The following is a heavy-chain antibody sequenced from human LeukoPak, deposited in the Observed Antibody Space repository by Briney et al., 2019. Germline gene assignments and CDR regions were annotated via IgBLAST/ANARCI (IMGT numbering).Heavy chain of an antibody. CDR2: IYYSEST. J-gene: IGHJ5*02. CDR1: GGSISSYY. CDR3: ARLGGTIFANNWFDP. V-gene: IGHV4-59*08. Sequence: PSETLSLTCTVPGGSISSYYWSWIRQPPGKGLEWIGYIYYSESTNYNPSLKSRVTISVDTSKNQFSLKLSSVTAADTAVYYCARLGGTIFANNWFDPWGQGTLVTVSS. D-gene: IGHD3-9*01.